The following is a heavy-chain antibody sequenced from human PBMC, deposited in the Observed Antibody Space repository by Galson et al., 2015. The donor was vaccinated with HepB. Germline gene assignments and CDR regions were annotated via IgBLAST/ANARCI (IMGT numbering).Heavy chain of an antibody. V-gene: IGHV1-18*01. J-gene: IGHJ6*03. CDR1: GYTFTSYG. CDR2: ISAYNGNT. Sequence: SVKVSCKASGYTFTSYGISWVRQAPGQGLEWMGWISAYNGNTNYAQKLQGRVTMTTDTSTSTAYMELRSLRSDDTAVYYCASGYYYDSSGYSDYYYYMDVWGKGTTVTVSS. CDR3: ASGYYYDSSGYSDYYYYMDV. D-gene: IGHD3-22*01.